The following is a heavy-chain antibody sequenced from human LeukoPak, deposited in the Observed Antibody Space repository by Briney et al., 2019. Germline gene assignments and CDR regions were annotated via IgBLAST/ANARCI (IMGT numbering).Heavy chain of an antibody. Sequence: PGGSLRLSCAASGFTFSSYGMHRVRQAPGKGLEWVAVIWYDGSNKYYADSVKGQFTISRDNSKNTLYLQMNSLRAEDTAVYYCAKDVAVGATILSYWGQGTLVTVSS. CDR2: IWYDGSNK. D-gene: IGHD1-26*01. CDR1: GFTFSSYG. V-gene: IGHV3-33*06. CDR3: AKDVAVGATILSY. J-gene: IGHJ4*02.